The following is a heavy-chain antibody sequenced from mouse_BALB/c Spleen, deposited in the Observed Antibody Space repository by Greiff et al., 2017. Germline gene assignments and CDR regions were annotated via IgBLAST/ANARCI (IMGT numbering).Heavy chain of an antibody. Sequence: VQLQQSGAELVRSGASVKLSCTASGFNIKDYYMHWVKQRPEQGLEWIGWIDPENGNTIYDPKFQGKASITADTSSNTAYLQLSSLTSEDTAVYYCARKSTMDYWGQGTTLTVSS. CDR3: ARKSTMDY. J-gene: IGHJ2*01. CDR2: IDPENGNT. D-gene: IGHD2-1*01. V-gene: IGHV14-1*02. CDR1: GFNIKDYY.